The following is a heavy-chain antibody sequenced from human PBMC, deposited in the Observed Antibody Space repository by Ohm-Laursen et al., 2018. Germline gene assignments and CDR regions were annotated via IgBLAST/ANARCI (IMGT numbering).Heavy chain of an antibody. V-gene: IGHV4-59*12. J-gene: IGHJ4*02. CDR3: ARVDYFDRRSDY. D-gene: IGHD3-22*01. CDR1: GGSISSYY. CDR2: IYYSGGT. Sequence: SDTLSLTCTVSGGSISSYYWSWIRQPPGKGLEWIGYIYYSGGTYYNPSLKSLVTISVDTSKNQFSLKLSSVTAAGTAVYYCARVDYFDRRSDYWGQGALVTVSS.